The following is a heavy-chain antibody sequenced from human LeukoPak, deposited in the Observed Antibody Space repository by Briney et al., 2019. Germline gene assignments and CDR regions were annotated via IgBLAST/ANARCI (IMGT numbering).Heavy chain of an antibody. Sequence: GGSLRLSCAASGFTFSSHAMSWVRQAPGKGLEWVSGISGSGGSTYYADSVKGRFTISRDNSKNTLYLQMNGLRAEDTAVYYCAKVKVVGYSTFDYWGQGALVTVSS. CDR3: AKVKVVGYSTFDY. CDR2: ISGSGGST. J-gene: IGHJ4*02. CDR1: GFTFSSHA. V-gene: IGHV3-23*01. D-gene: IGHD2-8*01.